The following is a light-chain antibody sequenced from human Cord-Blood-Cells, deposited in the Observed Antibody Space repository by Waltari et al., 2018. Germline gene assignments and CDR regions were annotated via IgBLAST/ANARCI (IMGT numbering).Light chain of an antibody. CDR3: SSYTSSSTWV. CDR1: SSDVGGYNY. Sequence: QSALTQPASVSGSPGQSITISCTGTSSDVGGYNYVSWYQQHPGKDPKLMIYDVSNRPSGVSNRFSGSKSGNTASRTISGLQAEDEADYYCSSYTSSSTWVFGGGTKLTVL. CDR2: DVS. V-gene: IGLV2-14*03. J-gene: IGLJ3*02.